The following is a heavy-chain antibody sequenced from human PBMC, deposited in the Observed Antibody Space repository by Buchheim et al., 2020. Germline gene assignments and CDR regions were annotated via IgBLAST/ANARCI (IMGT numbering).Heavy chain of an antibody. J-gene: IGHJ6*02. CDR3: AKDDEVWDQGYGMDV. CDR1: GFTFSSYA. V-gene: IGHV3-23*01. CDR2: ISGSGGST. Sequence: EVQLLESGGGLVQPGGSLRLSCAASGFTFSSYAMSWVRQAPGRGLEWVSAISGSGGSTYYADSVKGRFTISRDNSKKTVYLQMNSLGAEDTAVYYCAKDDEVWDQGYGMDVWGQGTT. D-gene: IGHD1-26*01.